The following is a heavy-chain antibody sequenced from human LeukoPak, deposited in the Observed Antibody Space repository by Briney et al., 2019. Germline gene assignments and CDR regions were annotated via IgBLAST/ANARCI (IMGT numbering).Heavy chain of an antibody. CDR1: GYTLTDYY. CDR3: ARAHMTTVTLGDY. Sequence: ASVKVSCKASGYTLTDYYIHWVRQAPAQGLEWMGWINPNSGVTNYAQKFQGRVTLTRDTPISTAYMEVSRLRSDDTAVYYCARAHMTTVTLGDYWGQGSLVTVSS. V-gene: IGHV1-2*02. D-gene: IGHD4-11*01. CDR2: INPNSGVT. J-gene: IGHJ4*02.